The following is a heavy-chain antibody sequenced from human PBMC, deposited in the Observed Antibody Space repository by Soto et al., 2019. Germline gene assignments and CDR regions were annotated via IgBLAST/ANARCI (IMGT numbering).Heavy chain of an antibody. CDR2: MNPTSGRT. CDR1: GYSFITYD. V-gene: IGHV1-8*01. J-gene: IGHJ4*02. Sequence: GASVKVSCKASGYSFITYDINWVRQAAGQGLEWMGWMNPTSGRTGCAQKFQGRVTITADESTSTAYMELSSLRSEDTAVYYCARDSAYGAAAGYYFDYWGQGTLVTVSS. D-gene: IGHD6-13*01. CDR3: ARDSAYGAAAGYYFDY.